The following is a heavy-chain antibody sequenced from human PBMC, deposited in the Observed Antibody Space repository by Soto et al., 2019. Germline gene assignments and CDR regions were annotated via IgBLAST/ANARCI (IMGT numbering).Heavy chain of an antibody. D-gene: IGHD2-8*01. V-gene: IGHV3-23*01. Sequence: RLSCAASGVTFIIGAMIWVREAPGKGLEWVSAISGSDGSTYDADSVNGRFTISRDNSKNTLYLQLNSLRAEDTAVYYCAKANSDDLYYYYDMDDWGKGTTVTISS. CDR1: GVTFIIGA. CDR2: ISGSDGST. J-gene: IGHJ6*04. CDR3: AKANSDDLYYYYDMDD.